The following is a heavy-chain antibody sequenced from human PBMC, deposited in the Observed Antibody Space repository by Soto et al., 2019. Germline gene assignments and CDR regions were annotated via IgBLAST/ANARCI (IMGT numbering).Heavy chain of an antibody. Sequence: QVQLVQSGAEVKKPGSSVKVSCKASGGTFSSYAISWVRQAPGHGLEWMGGLIPIFGTANYAQKFQGRVTITADESTSTAYMELSSLRSEDTAVYYCAREVMANGWFDPWGQGTLVTVSS. J-gene: IGHJ5*02. CDR1: GGTFSSYA. D-gene: IGHD3-16*01. V-gene: IGHV1-69*01. CDR3: AREVMANGWFDP. CDR2: LIPIFGTA.